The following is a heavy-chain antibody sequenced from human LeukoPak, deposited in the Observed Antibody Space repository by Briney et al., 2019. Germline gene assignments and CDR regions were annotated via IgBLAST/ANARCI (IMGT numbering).Heavy chain of an antibody. D-gene: IGHD2-8*02. J-gene: IGHJ4*02. CDR2: ITSNSFI. V-gene: IGHV3-21*01. CDR3: TRDRGFCTGATCHPNDY. CDR1: GFTFSSYG. Sequence: PGGSLRLSCAASGFTFSSYGTNWVRQAPGKGLEWVSSITSNSFIYFADSVKGRFTISRDNAKNSLYLQMNSLRAEDTAVYYCTRDRGFCTGATCHPNDYWGQGTLVTVSS.